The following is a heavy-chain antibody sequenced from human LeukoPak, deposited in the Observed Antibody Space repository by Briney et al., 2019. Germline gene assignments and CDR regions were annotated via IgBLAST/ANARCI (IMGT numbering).Heavy chain of an antibody. J-gene: IGHJ3*02. V-gene: IGHV3-30*03. D-gene: IGHD3-22*01. CDR3: ATPITMIPGDAFDI. Sequence: GRSLRLSCAASGLTFSSYGMHWVRQAPGKGLGWVAVISYDGSNKYYADSVKGRFTISRDNSKNTLYLQMNSLRAEDAAVYYCATPITMIPGDAFDIWGQGTMVTVSS. CDR2: ISYDGSNK. CDR1: GLTFSSYG.